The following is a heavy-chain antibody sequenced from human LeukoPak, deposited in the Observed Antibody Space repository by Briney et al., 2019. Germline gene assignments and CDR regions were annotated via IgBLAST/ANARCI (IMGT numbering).Heavy chain of an antibody. D-gene: IGHD6-13*01. J-gene: IGHJ4*02. CDR2: IYHSGST. CDR3: ARLRSPGAAAGSTDD. Sequence: PSETLSLTCVVSGDSISSSNWWSWVRQSPGKGLEWIGEIYHSGSTNYNPSLKSRVTISVDKSKNQFSLRLSSVTAADTAVYYCARLRSPGAAAGSTDDWGQGTLVTVSS. CDR1: GDSISSSNW. V-gene: IGHV4-4*02.